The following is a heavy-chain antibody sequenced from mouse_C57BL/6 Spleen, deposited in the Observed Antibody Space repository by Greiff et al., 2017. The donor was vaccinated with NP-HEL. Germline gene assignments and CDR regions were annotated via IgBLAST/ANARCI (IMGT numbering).Heavy chain of an antibody. Sequence: QVQLQQSGPELVKPGASVKISCKASGYAFSSSWMNWVKQRPGKGLEWIGRIYPGDGDTNYNGKFKGKATLTADKSSSTAYMQLSSLTSEDSAVYFCGYSNYDYAMDYWGQGTSVTVSS. V-gene: IGHV1-82*01. CDR3: GYSNYDYAMDY. CDR2: IYPGDGDT. D-gene: IGHD2-5*01. J-gene: IGHJ4*01. CDR1: GYAFSSSW.